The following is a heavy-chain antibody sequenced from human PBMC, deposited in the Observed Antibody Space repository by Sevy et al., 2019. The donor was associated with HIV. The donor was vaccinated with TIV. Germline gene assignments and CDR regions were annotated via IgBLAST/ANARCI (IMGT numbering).Heavy chain of an antibody. Sequence: SETLSLTCTVSGGSITSYYWSWIRQPPGKGLEWIGYIYYSGSTNYNPSLKSRVTISVDTSKNQFSLKLSSVTAADTAVYYCARVRLWEGYYYYSMDVWGQGTTVTVSS. J-gene: IGHJ6*02. CDR3: ARVRLWEGYYYYSMDV. D-gene: IGHD3-3*01. V-gene: IGHV4-59*01. CDR1: GGSITSYY. CDR2: IYYSGST.